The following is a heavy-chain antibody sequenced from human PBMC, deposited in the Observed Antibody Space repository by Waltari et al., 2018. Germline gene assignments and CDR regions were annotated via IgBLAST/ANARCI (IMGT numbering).Heavy chain of an antibody. CDR3: ARGRGIAARWAFDY. CDR1: GGSFSGYY. CDR2: INHSGRT. V-gene: IGHV4-34*01. D-gene: IGHD6-6*01. J-gene: IGHJ4*02. Sequence: QVQLQQWGAGLLKPSETLSLTCAVYGGSFSGYYWSWIRQPPGKGLEWIGEINHSGRTNYNPSLKSRVTISVDTSKNPFSLKLSSVTAADTAVYYCARGRGIAARWAFDYWGQGTLVTVSS.